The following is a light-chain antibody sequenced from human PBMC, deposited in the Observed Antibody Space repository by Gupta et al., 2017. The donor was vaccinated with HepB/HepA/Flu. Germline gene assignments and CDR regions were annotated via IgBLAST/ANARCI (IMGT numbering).Light chain of an antibody. Sequence: DIQMTPYPSSLSASVGDRVTITCRASQGISNYLAWYQQKPGKVPRLLIYTASTLQSGVPSRFSGSGSGTDFTLTISSLQSEDVATYYCQKDNSAPWTFGQGTKVEIK. CDR3: QKDNSAPWT. CDR1: QGISNY. V-gene: IGKV1-27*01. CDR2: TAS. J-gene: IGKJ1*01.